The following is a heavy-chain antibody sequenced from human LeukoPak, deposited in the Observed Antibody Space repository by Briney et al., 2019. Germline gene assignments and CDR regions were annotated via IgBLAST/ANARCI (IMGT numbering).Heavy chain of an antibody. CDR2: IYYSGST. CDR1: GYSISSGFY. D-gene: IGHD3-22*01. V-gene: IGHV4-38-2*01. J-gene: IGHJ4*02. CDR3: ARSGITMIVVVN. Sequence: SETLSLTCAVSGYSISSGFYWGWIRQPPGKGLEWIGSIYYSGSTYYNPSLKSRVTISVDTSKNQFSLKLSSVTAADTAVYYCARSGITMIVVVNWGQGTLVTVSS.